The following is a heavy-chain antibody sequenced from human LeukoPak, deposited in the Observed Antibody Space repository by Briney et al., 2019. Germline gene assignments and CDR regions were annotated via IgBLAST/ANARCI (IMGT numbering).Heavy chain of an antibody. D-gene: IGHD6-13*01. V-gene: IGHV3-23*01. J-gene: IGHJ3*02. CDR1: GFTFSSYA. CDR3: AKESSWYGAFDI. Sequence: GGSLRLSCAASGFTFSSYAMSWVRQAPGKGLEWVSAISGSGGSPYYADSVKGWFTISRDNSKNTLYLQMNSLRAEDTAVYYCAKESSWYGAFDIWGQGTMVTVSS. CDR2: ISGSGGSP.